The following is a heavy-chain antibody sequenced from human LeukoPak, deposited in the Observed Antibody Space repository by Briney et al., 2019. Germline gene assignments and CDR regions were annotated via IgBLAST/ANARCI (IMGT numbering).Heavy chain of an antibody. D-gene: IGHD3-22*01. CDR1: GFTFSSYW. CDR2: INSDGSTT. CDR3: ARAPPYYYDSSGYYLGAFDI. J-gene: IGHJ3*02. V-gene: IGHV3-74*01. Sequence: PGGSLRLSCAASGFTFSSYWMHWVRQAPGKGLVWVSRINSDGSTTTYADSVKGRFTISRDNAKNTLYLQMNSLRAEDTAVYYCARAPPYYYDSSGYYLGAFDIWGQGTMVTASS.